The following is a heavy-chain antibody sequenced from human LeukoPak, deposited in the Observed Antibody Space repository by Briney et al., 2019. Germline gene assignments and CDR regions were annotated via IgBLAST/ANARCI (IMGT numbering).Heavy chain of an antibody. V-gene: IGHV3-21*01. CDR1: GFTFSSYS. CDR2: ISTRGNYI. CDR3: ARGAYNSGGTLEI. Sequence: GSLRLSCAASGFTFSSYSMNWVRQAPGKGLEWVSYISTRGNYIYYSDSVKGRFTISRDNAKNSLYLQMHSLRADDTAVYYCARGAYNSGGTLEIWGQGTLVTVSS. J-gene: IGHJ4*02. D-gene: IGHD3-22*01.